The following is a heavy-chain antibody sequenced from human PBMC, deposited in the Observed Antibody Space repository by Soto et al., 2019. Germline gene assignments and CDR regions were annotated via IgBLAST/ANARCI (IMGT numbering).Heavy chain of an antibody. CDR2: ISAYKGKS. CDR3: VRDFLDCSGGNCYPVLFDY. Sequence: GASVKVSCKAYGYPFINYGISWVRQAPGQGLEWLGWISAYKGKSKYAQQFQGRVTLTTDTSTGTAYMELMTLRPDDTAVYYCVRDFLDCSGGNCYPVLFDYWGQGTLVTVSS. J-gene: IGHJ4*02. CDR1: GYPFINYG. D-gene: IGHD2-15*01. V-gene: IGHV1-18*01.